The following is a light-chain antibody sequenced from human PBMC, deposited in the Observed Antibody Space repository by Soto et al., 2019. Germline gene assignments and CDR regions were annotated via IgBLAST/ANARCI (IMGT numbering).Light chain of an antibody. Sequence: EIVLTQSPGTLSLSPGERATLSCRASQSVSSSYLAWYQQKPGQTPRLLIYGPSSRATGIPDRFSGSGSGTDFTLTISRLEPEDFAVYYCHQYGGSPRTLGQGTKVEIK. CDR1: QSVSSSY. V-gene: IGKV3-20*01. CDR2: GPS. J-gene: IGKJ1*01. CDR3: HQYGGSPRT.